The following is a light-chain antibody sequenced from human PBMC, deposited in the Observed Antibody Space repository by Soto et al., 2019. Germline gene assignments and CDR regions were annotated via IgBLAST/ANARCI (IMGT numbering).Light chain of an antibody. J-gene: IGLJ1*01. CDR3: QSYDNSLSGFYV. V-gene: IGLV1-40*01. Sequence: QSVLTQPPSVSGAPGQRVTISCTGSSSNIGAGYDVHWYQQLPGRAPKLLIYANSNRPSGVPDRFSGSRSGTSASLAITGLHAEDEADYSGQSYDNSLSGFYVFGTGTKVTVL. CDR2: ANS. CDR1: SSNIGAGYD.